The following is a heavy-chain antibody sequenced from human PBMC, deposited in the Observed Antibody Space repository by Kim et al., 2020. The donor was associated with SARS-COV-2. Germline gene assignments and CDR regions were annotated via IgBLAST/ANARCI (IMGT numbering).Heavy chain of an antibody. CDR2: ISYDGSNK. J-gene: IGHJ4*01. CDR1: GFTFSSYG. CDR3: AKAFGQYSSGWSFDY. V-gene: IGHV3-30*18. Sequence: GGSLRLSCAASGFTFSSYGMHWVRQAPGKGLEWVAVISYDGSNKYYADSVKGRFTISRDNSKNTLYLQMNSLRAEDTAVYYCAKAFGQYSSGWSFDYWG. D-gene: IGHD6-19*01.